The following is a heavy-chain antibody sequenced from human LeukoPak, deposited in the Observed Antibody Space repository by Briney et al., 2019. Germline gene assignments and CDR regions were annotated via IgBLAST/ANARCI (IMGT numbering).Heavy chain of an antibody. V-gene: IGHV3-21*01. CDR2: ISSSSSYI. J-gene: IGHJ3*02. Sequence: ETLSLTCTVSGGSISSSSYYWGWVRQAPGKGLEWVSSISSSSSYIYYADSVKGRFTISRDNAKNSLYLQMNSLRAEDTAVYYCAREEVKLEGSGWYLNAFDIWGQGTMVTVSS. D-gene: IGHD6-19*01. CDR3: AREEVKLEGSGWYLNAFDI. CDR1: GGSISSSSYY.